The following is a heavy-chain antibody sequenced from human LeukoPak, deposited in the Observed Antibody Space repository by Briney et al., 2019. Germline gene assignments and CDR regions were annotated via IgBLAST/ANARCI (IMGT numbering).Heavy chain of an antibody. D-gene: IGHD1-26*01. CDR1: GGSISSYY. Sequence: SETLSLTCTVSGGSISSYYWSWIRQPAGKGLGWIGRIYTSGSTNYNPSLKGRVTMSVDTSKNQFSLKLSSVTAADTAVYYCASRFSGSYSGFDYWGQGTLVTVSS. CDR2: IYTSGST. V-gene: IGHV4-4*07. J-gene: IGHJ4*02. CDR3: ASRFSGSYSGFDY.